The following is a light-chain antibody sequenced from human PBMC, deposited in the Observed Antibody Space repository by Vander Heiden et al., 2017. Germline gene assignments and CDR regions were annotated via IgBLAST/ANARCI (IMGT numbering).Light chain of an antibody. CDR2: GNS. CDR1: SSNIGAGYD. J-gene: IGLJ2*01. Sequence: QSVLTQPPSVSGAPGPRVTISCTGSSSNIGAGYDVHWYQQLPGTAPKLLIYGNSNRPSGVPDRFSGSKSGTSASLAITGLQAEDEADYYCQSYDSSLSALVFGGGTKLTGL. CDR3: QSYDSSLSALV. V-gene: IGLV1-40*01.